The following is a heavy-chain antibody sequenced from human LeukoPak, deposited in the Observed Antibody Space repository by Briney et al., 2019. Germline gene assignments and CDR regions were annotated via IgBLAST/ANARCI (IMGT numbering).Heavy chain of an antibody. V-gene: IGHV3-33*08. CDR2: IWFDGSEQ. CDR3: AREGDSRWGELSP. D-gene: IGHD3-16*02. J-gene: IGHJ1*01. CDR1: GLTFSTYA. Sequence: GGSLRLSCAVSGLTFSTYAIHWVRQAPGKGLEWVAVIWFDGSEQYYADSVKGRFIISRDNSKSTSNLQLNSLRAEDTAVYYCAREGDSRWGELSPWGQGTLVTVSS.